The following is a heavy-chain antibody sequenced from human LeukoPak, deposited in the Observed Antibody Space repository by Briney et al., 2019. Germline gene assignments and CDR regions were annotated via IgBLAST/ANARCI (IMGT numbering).Heavy chain of an antibody. CDR3: TTDRFDCSSTSCYGSWFDP. V-gene: IGHV3-15*01. CDR2: IKSKTDGGTT. CDR1: GFTLSNAW. D-gene: IGHD2-2*01. J-gene: IGHJ5*02. Sequence: GGSLRLSCAASGFTLSNAWMSWVRQAPGKGLEWVGRIKSKTDGGTTDYAAPVKGRFTISRDDSKNTVYLQMNSLKTEDTAVYYCTTDRFDCSSTSCYGSWFDPWGQGTLVTVSS.